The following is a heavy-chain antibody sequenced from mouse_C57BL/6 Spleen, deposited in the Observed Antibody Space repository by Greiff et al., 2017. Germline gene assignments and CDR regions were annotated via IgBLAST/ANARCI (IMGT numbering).Heavy chain of an antibody. J-gene: IGHJ3*01. CDR2: IYPGSGST. CDR3: ARPYYDYEGFAY. V-gene: IGHV1-55*01. Sequence: QVQLQQPGAELVKPGASVKMSCKASGYTFTSYWITWVKQRPGQGLEWIGDIYPGSGSTNYNEKFKSKATLTVDTSSSTAYMQLSSLTSEDSAVYYCARPYYDYEGFAYWGQGTLVTVSA. CDR1: GYTFTSYW. D-gene: IGHD2-4*01.